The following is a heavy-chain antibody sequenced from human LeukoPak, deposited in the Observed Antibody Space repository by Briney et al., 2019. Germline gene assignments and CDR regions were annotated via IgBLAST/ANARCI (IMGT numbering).Heavy chain of an antibody. CDR3: ARDLSGDYFDY. CDR2: ISAYNGNT. CDR1: GYTFTSYG. V-gene: IGHV1-18*01. J-gene: IGHJ4*02. Sequence: ASVKVSCKASGYTFTSYGISWVRQAPGQGLEWMGWISAYNGNTNYAQKLQGRVTMTRDTSTSTVYMELSSLRSEDTAVYYCARDLSGDYFDYWGQGTLVTVSS. D-gene: IGHD4-17*01.